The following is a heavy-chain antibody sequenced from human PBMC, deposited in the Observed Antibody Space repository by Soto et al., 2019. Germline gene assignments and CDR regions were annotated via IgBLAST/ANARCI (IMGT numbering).Heavy chain of an antibody. D-gene: IGHD6-13*01. V-gene: IGHV3-23*01. CDR3: AKDIRVGGKGSTTPN. J-gene: IGHJ4*02. CDR1: GFTFSSYA. CDR2: ISGSGGST. Sequence: EVQLLESGGGLVQPGGSLRLSCAASGFTFSSYAMSWVRQAPGKGLEWVSAISGSGGSTYNADSVKGRFTISRDNSKNTLYLQMNSLRAEDTAVYYCAKDIRVGGKGSTTPNWGQGTLVTVSS.